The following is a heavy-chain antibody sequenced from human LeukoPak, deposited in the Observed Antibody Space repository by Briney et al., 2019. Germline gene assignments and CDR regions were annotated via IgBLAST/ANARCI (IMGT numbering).Heavy chain of an antibody. CDR3: ARDPSPIYDSSGSHFDY. D-gene: IGHD3-22*01. CDR1: GYTFTSYY. CDR2: INPSGGST. V-gene: IGHV1-46*01. Sequence: ASVKVSCKASGYTFTSYYMHWVRQAPGQGLEWMGIINPSGGSTSYAQKFQGRVTMTRDTSTSTVYMELSSLRSEDTAVYYCARDPSPIYDSSGSHFDYWGQGILVTVSS. J-gene: IGHJ4*02.